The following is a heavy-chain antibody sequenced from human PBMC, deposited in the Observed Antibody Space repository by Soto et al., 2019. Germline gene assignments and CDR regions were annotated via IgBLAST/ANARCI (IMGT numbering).Heavy chain of an antibody. CDR1: GGSISSRGYY. Sequence: PSETLSLTCTVSGGSISSRGYYWSWIRQHPGKGLEWIGYIYYSGSTYYNPSLKSRVTISVDTSKNQFSLKLSSVTAADTAVYYWARLGYSYGYYFDYWGQGTLVTAPQ. J-gene: IGHJ4*02. CDR2: IYYSGST. V-gene: IGHV4-31*03. D-gene: IGHD5-18*01. CDR3: ARLGYSYGYYFDY.